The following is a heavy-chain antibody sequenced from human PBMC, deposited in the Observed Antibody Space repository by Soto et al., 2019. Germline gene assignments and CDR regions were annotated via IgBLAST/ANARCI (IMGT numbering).Heavy chain of an antibody. Sequence: GGSLRLSCAASGFTFSSYAMHWVRQAPGKGLEWVAVISYDGSNKYYADSVKGRFTISRDNSKNTLYLQMNSLRAEDTAVYYCARDRVGLSGWYHAFDIWGQGTMVTVSS. CDR1: GFTFSSYA. D-gene: IGHD6-19*01. CDR2: ISYDGSNK. V-gene: IGHV3-30-3*01. CDR3: ARDRVGLSGWYHAFDI. J-gene: IGHJ3*02.